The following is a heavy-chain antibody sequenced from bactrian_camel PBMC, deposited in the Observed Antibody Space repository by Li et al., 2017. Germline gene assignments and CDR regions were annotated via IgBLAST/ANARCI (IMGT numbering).Heavy chain of an antibody. J-gene: IGHJ4*01. CDR2: IYSDGSNT. CDR3: ARRASYYFSN. D-gene: IGHD1*01. CDR1: GFTFSSYY. V-gene: IGHV3-2*01. Sequence: HVQLVESGGGLMQPGGSLRLSCAASGFTFSSYYVSWVRQAPGKGLEWVSVIYSDFIYSDGSNTYYADSVKGRFTISRDNAENTVTLLLSRLKPEDTALYFCARRASYYFSNWGQGTQVTVS.